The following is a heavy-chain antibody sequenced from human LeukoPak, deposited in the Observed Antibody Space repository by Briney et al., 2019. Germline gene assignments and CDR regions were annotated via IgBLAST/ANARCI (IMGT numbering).Heavy chain of an antibody. V-gene: IGHV3-23*01. D-gene: IGHD2/OR15-2a*01. CDR2: ISGSGGST. CDR3: AREGPRGNSQFDY. CDR1: GFTFSSHW. J-gene: IGHJ4*02. Sequence: GGSLRLSCAGSGFTFSSHWIGWVRQAPGKGLEWVSAISGSGGSTYYADSVKGRLTISRDNSKNTLYLQMNSLRAEDTAVYYCAREGPRGNSQFDYWGQGTLVTVSS.